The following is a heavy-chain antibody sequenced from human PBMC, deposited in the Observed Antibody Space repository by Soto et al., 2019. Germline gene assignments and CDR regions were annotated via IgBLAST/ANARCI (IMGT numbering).Heavy chain of an antibody. CDR1: GGSISSYY. V-gene: IGHV4-59*12. CDR3: AREVAGLIS. J-gene: IGHJ1*01. CDR2: IYFTGST. Sequence: QVQLQESGPGLVKPSETLSLTCTVSGGSISSYYWNWIRQPPGKGLERIGYIYFTGSTNYNRSLKSRATISVDTSKSQLPLGLTSVTAADTAVYYCAREVAGLISWRQGILVTVSS. D-gene: IGHD6-19*01.